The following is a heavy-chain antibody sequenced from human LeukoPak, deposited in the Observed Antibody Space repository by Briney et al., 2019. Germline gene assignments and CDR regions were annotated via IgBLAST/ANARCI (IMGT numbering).Heavy chain of an antibody. CDR2: INHSGST. V-gene: IGHV4-34*01. Sequence: SGTLSLTCAVYGGSFSGYYWSWIRQPPGKGLEWIGEINHSGSTNYNPSLKSRVTISVDTSKNQFSLKLSSVTAADTAMYYCARGRSGYDFWSGHLYAWFDPWGQGTLVTVSS. D-gene: IGHD3-3*01. CDR1: GGSFSGYY. J-gene: IGHJ5*02. CDR3: ARGRSGYDFWSGHLYAWFDP.